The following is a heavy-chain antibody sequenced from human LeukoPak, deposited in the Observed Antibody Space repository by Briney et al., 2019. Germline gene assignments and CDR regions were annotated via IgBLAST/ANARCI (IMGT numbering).Heavy chain of an antibody. CDR2: IYYRGNT. Sequence: SETLSLTCTVSDDSISSGSYYWGWIRQPPGKGLEWIGNIYYRGNTYFNPSLKSRVIISVDTSKNQFSLKLTSVTAADTAVYYCARAHRLVLHYFDSWGQGTLVTVSS. V-gene: IGHV4-39*07. CDR3: ARAHRLVLHYFDS. CDR1: DDSISSGSYY. D-gene: IGHD2-15*01. J-gene: IGHJ4*02.